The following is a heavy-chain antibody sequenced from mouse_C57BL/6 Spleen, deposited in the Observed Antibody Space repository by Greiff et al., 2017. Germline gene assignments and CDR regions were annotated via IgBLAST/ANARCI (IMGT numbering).Heavy chain of an antibody. D-gene: IGHD4-1*01. Sequence: VKVVESGPGLVQPSQSLSITCTVSGFSLTSYGVHWVRQSPGKGLEWLGVIWSGGSTDYHAAFISRLSISKDNSKSQVFFKMNSLQADDTAIYYCAREANWVYFDYWGQGTTLTVSS. CDR1: GFSLTSYG. J-gene: IGHJ2*01. CDR2: IWSGGST. V-gene: IGHV2-2*01. CDR3: AREANWVYFDY.